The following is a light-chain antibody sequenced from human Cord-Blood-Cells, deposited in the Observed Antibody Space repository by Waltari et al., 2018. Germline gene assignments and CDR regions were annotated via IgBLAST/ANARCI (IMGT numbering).Light chain of an antibody. J-gene: IGLJ3*02. CDR1: SSDVGSYNL. Sequence: QSALTQPASVSGSPGQSITISCTGTSSDVGSYNLVSWYQQHPGKAPKLTIYEDSERPSGVSSRFSGSKSGNTASLTIPGLQAEDAADYYCCSYAGSSTWVFGGGTKLTVL. CDR3: CSYAGSSTWV. V-gene: IGLV2-23*01. CDR2: EDS.